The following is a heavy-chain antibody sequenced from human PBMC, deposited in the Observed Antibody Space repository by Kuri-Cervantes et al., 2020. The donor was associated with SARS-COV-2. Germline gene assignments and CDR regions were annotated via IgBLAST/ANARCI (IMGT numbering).Heavy chain of an antibody. CDR3: GRYIWGQRMIDS. Sequence: ASVKVSCEASGYTFTGYYMHWVRQAPGQGLEWMGWVNPAIGTTNYAQKFQGRVTMTRDTSISTAFIELNRLKSDDTAMYYCGRYIWGQRMIDSWGQGTLVTVSS. CDR2: VNPAIGTT. D-gene: IGHD6-25*01. V-gene: IGHV1-2*02. CDR1: GYTFTGYY. J-gene: IGHJ4*02.